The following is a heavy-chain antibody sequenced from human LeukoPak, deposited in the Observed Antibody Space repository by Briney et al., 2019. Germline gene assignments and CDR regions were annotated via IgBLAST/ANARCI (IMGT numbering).Heavy chain of an antibody. V-gene: IGHV3-73*01. D-gene: IGHD2-15*01. CDR3: TRDRGTYNWFDP. Sequence: GGSLKLFCAASGFAFSGSAVHWVRQSSGKGLEWVGHIDKKDNLYATAYAESVKGRFTIYRDDSKDTAFLHMDSLKTEDTALYYCTRDRGTYNWFDPCCQGTVVTVSS. J-gene: IGHJ5*02. CDR1: GFAFSGSA. CDR2: IDKKDNLYAT.